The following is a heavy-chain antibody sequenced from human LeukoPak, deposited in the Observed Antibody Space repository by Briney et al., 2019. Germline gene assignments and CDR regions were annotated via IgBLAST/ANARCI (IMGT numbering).Heavy chain of an antibody. Sequence: GGSLRLSCAASGFTFSSYSMNWVRQAPGKGLEWVSYISDSSSYIYFADSVKGRFTISRDNAKNSLHLQMNSLRAEDTAMYYCARDRAEKARIGGMDVWGQGTTVTVSS. CDR3: ARDRAEKARIGGMDV. CDR1: GFTFSSYS. CDR2: ISDSSSYI. D-gene: IGHD5-12*01. J-gene: IGHJ6*02. V-gene: IGHV3-21*06.